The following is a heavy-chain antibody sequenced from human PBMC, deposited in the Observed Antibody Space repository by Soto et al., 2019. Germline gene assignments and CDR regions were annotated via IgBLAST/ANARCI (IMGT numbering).Heavy chain of an antibody. CDR1: GGSISSSY. V-gene: IGHV4-59*01. CDR2: VYYSGTT. CDR3: ARSVVHQWLVHDAFDI. J-gene: IGHJ3*02. D-gene: IGHD6-19*01. Sequence: QVQLQESGPGLLKPSETLSLTCTVSGGSISSSYWSWIRQPPGKGLEWIAYVYYSGTTNYNPSLESRVTISIYTSTNQFSLRLTSVTAADTAVYYCARSVVHQWLVHDAFDIWGQGTLVTVSS.